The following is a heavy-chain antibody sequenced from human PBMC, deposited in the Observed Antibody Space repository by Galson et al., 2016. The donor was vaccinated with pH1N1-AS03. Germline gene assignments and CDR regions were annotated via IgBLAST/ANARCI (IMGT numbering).Heavy chain of an antibody. CDR3: VKGRDTAMIGYGFHL. CDR2: ISGYNGNT. CDR1: GYSFSTYS. Sequence: SVKVSCKASGYSFSTYSITWVRQAPGQGLEWLGWISGYNGNTNYAQKFHGRVTMTTEKSTSTAYLEVRSLRSDDTAVYYCVKGRDTAMIGYGFHLWGQGTMVTVSS. D-gene: IGHD5-18*01. J-gene: IGHJ3*01. V-gene: IGHV1-18*01.